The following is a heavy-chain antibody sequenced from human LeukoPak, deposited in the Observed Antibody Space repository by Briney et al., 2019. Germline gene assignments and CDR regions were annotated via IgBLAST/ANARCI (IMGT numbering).Heavy chain of an antibody. J-gene: IGHJ4*02. CDR3: ASLEDIVNY. V-gene: IGHV4-39*01. CDR1: GGSISSSSYY. Sequence: SETLSLTCTVSGGSISSSSYYWRWIRQPPGKGLEWIGSIYYSGSTYYNPSLKSRVTISVDTSKNQFSLKLSSVTAADTAVYYCASLEDIVNYWGQGTLVTVSS. D-gene: IGHD2-15*01. CDR2: IYYSGST.